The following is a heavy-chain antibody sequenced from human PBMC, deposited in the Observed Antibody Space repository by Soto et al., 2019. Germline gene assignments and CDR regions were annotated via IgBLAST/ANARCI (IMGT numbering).Heavy chain of an antibody. J-gene: IGHJ6*02. CDR3: ARLLYEGPYYYYYYGMDV. V-gene: IGHV5-51*01. Sequence: KHGKGLEWVAIIYPGDSITKYDSDIKYSPSFQGQVTISADKSISTAYLQWSSLKASDTAIYYCARLLYEGPYYYYYYGMDVWGQGTTVTVSS. D-gene: IGHD2-8*01. CDR2: IYPGDSITKYDSDI.